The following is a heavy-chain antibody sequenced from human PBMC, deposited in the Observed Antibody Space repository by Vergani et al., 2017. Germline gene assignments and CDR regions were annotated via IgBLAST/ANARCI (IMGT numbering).Heavy chain of an antibody. Sequence: QVQLVQSGAEVKKPGASVKVSCKASGYTFTSYGISWVRQAPGQGLEWMGWISAYNGNTNYAQKLQGRVTMTTDTSTSTAYMELRNLRSDDTAVYYCARDLVPDIVVVPAATALDYWGQGTLVTVSS. CDR1: GYTFTSYG. D-gene: IGHD2-2*01. J-gene: IGHJ4*02. V-gene: IGHV1-18*01. CDR3: ARDLVPDIVVVPAATALDY. CDR2: ISAYNGNT.